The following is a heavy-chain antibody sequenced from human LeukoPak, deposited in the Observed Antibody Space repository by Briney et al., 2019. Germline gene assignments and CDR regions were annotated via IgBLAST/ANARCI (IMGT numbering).Heavy chain of an antibody. D-gene: IGHD2-2*02. Sequence: PGGSLRLSCAASGFTFRSCELSWVRQAPAKGLEWVSYISSSGSIIYYADSVKGRFTISRDSAKNSLYLQMNSLRAEDTAVYYCATAPILRGEGGEHYRCGMDVWGQGTTVIVSS. CDR3: ATAPILRGEGGEHYRCGMDV. J-gene: IGHJ6*02. CDR2: ISSSGSII. CDR1: GFTFRSCE. V-gene: IGHV3-48*03.